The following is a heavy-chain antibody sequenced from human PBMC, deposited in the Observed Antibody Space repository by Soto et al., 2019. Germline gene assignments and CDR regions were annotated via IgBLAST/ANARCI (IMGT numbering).Heavy chain of an antibody. CDR1: GFTFSSYS. D-gene: IGHD3-3*01. J-gene: IGHJ3*02. V-gene: IGHV3-21*01. CDR2: ISSSSSYI. Sequence: GGSLRLSCAASGFTFSSYSMNWVRQAPGKGLEWVSSISSSSSYIYYADSVKGRFTISRDNAKNSLYLQMNSLRAEDTAVYYCARGGYYDFWSGYYPRHPSDAFDIWGQGTMVTVSS. CDR3: ARGGYYDFWSGYYPRHPSDAFDI.